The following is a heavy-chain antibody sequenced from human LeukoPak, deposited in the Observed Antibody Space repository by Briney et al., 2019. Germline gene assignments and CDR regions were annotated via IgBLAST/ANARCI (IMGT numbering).Heavy chain of an antibody. CDR1: GYTFTGYY. CDR2: INPNSGGT. Sequence: ASVKVSCKASGYTFTGYYIHWVRQAPGQGLEWMGWINPNSGGTNYAQKFQGRVTMTRDTSISTAYMELSRLRSDDTAVYYCAREPNWNDGAFDIWGQGTMVTVSS. CDR3: AREPNWNDGAFDI. J-gene: IGHJ3*02. V-gene: IGHV1-2*02. D-gene: IGHD1-1*01.